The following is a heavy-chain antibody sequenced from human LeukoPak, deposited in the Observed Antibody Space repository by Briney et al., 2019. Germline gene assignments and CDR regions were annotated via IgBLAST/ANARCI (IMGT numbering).Heavy chain of an antibody. CDR1: GYTFTSYG. J-gene: IGHJ5*02. CDR3: ARDGRVTMVRGVTRNWFDP. D-gene: IGHD3-10*01. CDR2: ISAYNGNT. V-gene: IGHV1-18*01. Sequence: ASVKVSCKASGYTFTSYGISWERQAPGQGLEWMGWISAYNGNTNYAQKLQGRVTMTTDTSTSTAYMELRSLRSDDTAVYYCARDGRVTMVRGVTRNWFDPWGQGTLVTVSS.